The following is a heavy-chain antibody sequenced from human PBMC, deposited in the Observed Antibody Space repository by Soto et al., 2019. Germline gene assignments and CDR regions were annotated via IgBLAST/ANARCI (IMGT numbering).Heavy chain of an antibody. Sequence: PGGSLRLSCAASGFTFSSYGMHWVRQAPGKGLEWVAVISYDGSNKYYADSVKGRFTISRDNSKNTLYLQMNSLRAEDTAVYYCAGWDCSSTSCPHGMDVWGQGTTVTVSS. CDR1: GFTFSSYG. CDR2: ISYDGSNK. J-gene: IGHJ6*02. D-gene: IGHD2-2*01. CDR3: AGWDCSSTSCPHGMDV. V-gene: IGHV3-30*03.